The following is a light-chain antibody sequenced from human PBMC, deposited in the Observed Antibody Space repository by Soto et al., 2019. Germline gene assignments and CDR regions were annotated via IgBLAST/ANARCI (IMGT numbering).Light chain of an antibody. J-gene: IGKJ1*01. CDR2: KAS. Sequence: DIQMTQSPSTLSASVGDRVTITCRASQSISIWLAWYQHKPGKAPKLLIYKASSLESGVPSRFSGSGSGTEFTLTISSLQPDDFATYYCQQYNNYLTFGQGTKVDIK. CDR3: QQYNNYLT. V-gene: IGKV1-5*03. CDR1: QSISIW.